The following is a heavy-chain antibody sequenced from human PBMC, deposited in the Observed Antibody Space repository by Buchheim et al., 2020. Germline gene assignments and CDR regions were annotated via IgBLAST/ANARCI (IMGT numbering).Heavy chain of an antibody. CDR2: INPNSGGT. V-gene: IGHV1-2*04. CDR3: ARGGEQQQYVEFHYYYGMDV. Sequence: QVQLVQSGDEVKKPGASVKVSCKASGYTFTGYYMHWVRQAPGQGLEWMGWINPNSGGTNYAKKFQGWVTMTRVTSISTAYMELSRLRSDDTALYYCARGGEQQQYVEFHYYYGMDVWGQGTT. J-gene: IGHJ6*02. CDR1: GYTFTGYY. D-gene: IGHD3-16*01.